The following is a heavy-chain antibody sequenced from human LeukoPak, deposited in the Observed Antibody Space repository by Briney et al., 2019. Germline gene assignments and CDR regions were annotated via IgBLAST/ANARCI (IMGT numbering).Heavy chain of an antibody. CDR3: ARWGGVLRYFDRLPPHPGTYYLDY. J-gene: IGHJ4*02. Sequence: ESLKISCKGSGYSFTSYWIGWVRQMPGKGLEWMGIIYPGDSDTRYSPPFQGQVTISADKSISTAYLQWSSLKASDTAMYYCARWGGVLRYFDRLPPHPGTYYLDYWGQGTLVTVSS. V-gene: IGHV5-51*01. D-gene: IGHD3-9*01. CDR1: GYSFTSYW. CDR2: IYPGDSDT.